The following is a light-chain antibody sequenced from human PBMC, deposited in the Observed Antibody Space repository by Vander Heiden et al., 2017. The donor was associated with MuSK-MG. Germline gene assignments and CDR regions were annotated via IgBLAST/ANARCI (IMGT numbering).Light chain of an antibody. CDR2: EVR. J-gene: IGLJ1*01. Sequence: QSALPQPASVSGSPGLSIAIPCTGTSSDVGSYNLVSCYQQYPGKAPKVMIYEVRNRPSGVSDRFSGSKSGNTASLTISGLQAEDEADYYCCSYAVCITYVFGIGTKVTVL. V-gene: IGLV2-23*02. CDR3: CSYAVCITYV. CDR1: SSDVGSYNL.